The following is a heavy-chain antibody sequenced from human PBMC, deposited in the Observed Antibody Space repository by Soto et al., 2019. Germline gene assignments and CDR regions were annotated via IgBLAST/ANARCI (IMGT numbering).Heavy chain of an antibody. D-gene: IGHD3-10*01. CDR3: ARDDIGLGSLVDY. Sequence: QVQLVESGGGVVQPGRSLRLSCAASGFTFSSYGMHWVSQAPGKGLEWVAVIWYDGSNKYYADSVKGRFTISRDNSKNTLYLQMNSLRAEDTAVYYCARDDIGLGSLVDYWGQGTLVTVSS. CDR1: GFTFSSYG. CDR2: IWYDGSNK. V-gene: IGHV3-33*01. J-gene: IGHJ4*02.